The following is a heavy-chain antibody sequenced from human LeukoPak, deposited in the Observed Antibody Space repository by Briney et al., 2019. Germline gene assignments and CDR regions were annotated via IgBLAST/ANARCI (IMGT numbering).Heavy chain of an antibody. V-gene: IGHV4-61*02. CDR1: GGSISSGSYY. J-gene: IGHJ4*02. CDR2: IYTSGST. D-gene: IGHD2/OR15-2a*01. CDR3: ARVVRGNLVDY. Sequence: PSQTLSLTCTVSGGSISSGSYYWSWIRQPAGKGLEWIGRIYTSGSTNYNPSLKSRVTISVDTSKNQFSLKLSSVTAADTAVYYCARVVRGNLVDYWGQGTLVTVSS.